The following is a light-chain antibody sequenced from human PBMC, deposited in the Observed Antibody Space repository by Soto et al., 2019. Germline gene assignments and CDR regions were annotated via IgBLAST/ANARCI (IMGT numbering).Light chain of an antibody. V-gene: IGLV7-43*01. CDR1: TGAVTSEHY. CDR3: LLHYGGAQVWM. CDR2: STS. Sequence: QTVVTQEPSLTVSPGGTVTLTCASNTGAVTSEHYPTWLQQKPGQPPRALIYSTSNRHSWTPARFSGSLFGGRAALTLSGVQPEDEADYYCLLHYGGAQVWMFGGGTKLTVL. J-gene: IGLJ3*02.